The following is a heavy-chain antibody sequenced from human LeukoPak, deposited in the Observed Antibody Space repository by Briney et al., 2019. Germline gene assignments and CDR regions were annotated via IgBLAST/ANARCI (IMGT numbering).Heavy chain of an antibody. CDR3: EKGGSSWYYFDY. D-gene: IGHD6-13*01. CDR2: ISGSGGST. Sequence: GGSLRLSCAASGFTFSSYAMSWVRQAPGKGLEWVSAISGSGGSTYYADSVKGRFTISRDNSKNTLYLQMNSLRAEDTAVYYCEKGGSSWYYFDYWGQGTLVTVSS. CDR1: GFTFSSYA. V-gene: IGHV3-23*01. J-gene: IGHJ4*02.